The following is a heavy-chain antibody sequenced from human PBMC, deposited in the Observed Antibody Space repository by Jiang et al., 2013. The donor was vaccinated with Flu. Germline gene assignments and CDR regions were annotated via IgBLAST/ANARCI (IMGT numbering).Heavy chain of an antibody. CDR1: GFTFSSYS. D-gene: IGHD3-3*01. CDR2: ISSGRSYI. V-gene: IGHV3-21*01. CDR3: AREEVRDFWSGYYRGGGC. Sequence: QLVESGGGLVKPGGSLRLSCAASGFTFSSYSMNWVRQAPGKGLEWVSSISSGRSYIYYADSVRGRLTISRDNAKNSLYLQMNSLRAEDTAVYYCAREEVRDFWSGYYRGGGCWGQGTLVTVSS. J-gene: IGHJ4*02.